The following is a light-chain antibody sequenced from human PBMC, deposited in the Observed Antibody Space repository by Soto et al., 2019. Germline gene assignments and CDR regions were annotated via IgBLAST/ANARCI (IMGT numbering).Light chain of an antibody. V-gene: IGKV1-27*01. CDR2: AAS. J-gene: IGKJ4*01. CDR1: QDISDY. CDR3: QEYNYWHPIT. Sequence: DIQMTQSPSSLSASVGDRVTITCRASQDISDYLAWYQQKPGQVPNLLIYAASTLQSGVPSRFSVSGSGTEFTLTITSLQSEDSAVYYCQEYNYWHPITFGGGTKVDIK.